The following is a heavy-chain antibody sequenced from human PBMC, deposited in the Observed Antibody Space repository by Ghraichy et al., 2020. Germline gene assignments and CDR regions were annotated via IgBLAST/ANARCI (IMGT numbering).Heavy chain of an antibody. CDR3: ARHPPSSGYFSYYFDY. J-gene: IGHJ4*02. V-gene: IGHV4-39*01. CDR2: IYYSGSA. D-gene: IGHD3-22*01. CDR1: GGSISSSSYY. Sequence: SQTLSLTCTVSGGSISSSSYYWVWIRQPPGKGLEWIGTIYYSGSAYYNPSLKSRVTISVDTSKNQFSLKLSSVTAADTAVYYCARHPPSSGYFSYYFDYWGQGILVPVSS.